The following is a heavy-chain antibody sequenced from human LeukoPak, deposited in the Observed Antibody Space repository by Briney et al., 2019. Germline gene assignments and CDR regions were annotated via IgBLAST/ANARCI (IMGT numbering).Heavy chain of an antibody. D-gene: IGHD3-22*01. CDR3: VKVAPSDYYDTTGYWGDH. J-gene: IGHJ4*02. V-gene: IGHV3-30*04. CDR1: GFTFSSYA. Sequence: PGGSLRLSCAVSGFTFSSYAMHWVRQAPGKGLEWVAVISYDRSNKYYADSVKGRFTISRDNSKNTLYLQMNSLRAEDTAVYYCVKVAPSDYYDTTGYWGDHWGQGTLVTVSS. CDR2: ISYDRSNK.